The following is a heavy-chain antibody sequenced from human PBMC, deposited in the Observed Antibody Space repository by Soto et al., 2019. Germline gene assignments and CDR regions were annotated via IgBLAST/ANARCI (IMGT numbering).Heavy chain of an antibody. D-gene: IGHD6-6*01. CDR3: ARIAARSTVIDY. J-gene: IGHJ4*02. Sequence: NPSETLSLTCTVSGGSISSGGYYWSWIRQHPGKGLEWIGYIYYSGSTYYNPSLKSRVTISVDTSKNQFSLKLSSVTAADTAVYYCARIAARSTVIDYWGQGTLVTVSS. CDR1: GGSISSGGYY. V-gene: IGHV4-31*03. CDR2: IYYSGST.